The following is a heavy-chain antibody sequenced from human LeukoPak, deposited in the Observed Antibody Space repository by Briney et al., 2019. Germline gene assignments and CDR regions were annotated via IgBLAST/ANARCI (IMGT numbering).Heavy chain of an antibody. Sequence: SETLSLTCAVYGGSFSGYYWSWIRQPPGKGLEWIGEINHSGSTNYNPSLKSRVTISVDTSKNQFSLKLSSVTAADTAVYYCARHRPSYYDFWSGYSDWGQGTLVTVSS. D-gene: IGHD3-3*01. J-gene: IGHJ4*02. CDR1: GGSFSGYY. V-gene: IGHV4-34*01. CDR2: INHSGST. CDR3: ARHRPSYYDFWSGYSD.